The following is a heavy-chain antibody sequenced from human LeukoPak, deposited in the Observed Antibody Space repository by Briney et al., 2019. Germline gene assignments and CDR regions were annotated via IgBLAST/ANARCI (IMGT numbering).Heavy chain of an antibody. CDR1: GGSISSSSYY. CDR2: IYYSGST. V-gene: IGHV4-30-4*01. D-gene: IGHD6-19*01. CDR3: AREKWLVRWFDP. J-gene: IGHJ5*02. Sequence: SETLSLTCTVSGGSISSSSYYWSWIRQPPGKGLEWIGYIYYSGSTYYNPSLKSRVTISVDTSKNQFSLKLSSVTAADTAVYYCAREKWLVRWFDPWGQGTLVTVSS.